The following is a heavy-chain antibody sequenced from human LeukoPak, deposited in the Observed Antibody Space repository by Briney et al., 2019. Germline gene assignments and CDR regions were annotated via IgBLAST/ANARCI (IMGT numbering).Heavy chain of an antibody. J-gene: IGHJ4*02. D-gene: IGHD3-3*01. CDR1: GFTFSSYG. V-gene: IGHV3-30*02. Sequence: PGGSLRLSCAASGFTFSSYGMHWVRQAPGKGLEGVAFIRYDGRNKYYADSVKGRFTISRENSKKTLYMQMNSLRVEDTGVYYCTRKSAPFDLWGQGILVTVSS. CDR2: IRYDGRNK. CDR3: TRKSAPFDL.